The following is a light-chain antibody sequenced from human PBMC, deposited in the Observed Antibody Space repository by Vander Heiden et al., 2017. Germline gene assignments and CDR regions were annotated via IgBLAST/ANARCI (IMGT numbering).Light chain of an antibody. V-gene: IGKV1-33*01. CDR2: DAS. CDR1: QDISNY. Sequence: DIQMTKSPSSLSASVGDRVTITCQASQDISNYLNWYQQKPGKAPKLLIYDASNLETGVPSRFSGSGSGTDFTFTISSLQPEDIATYYGQQYDNLPPGFTFGPGTKVDIK. J-gene: IGKJ3*01. CDR3: QQYDNLPPGFT.